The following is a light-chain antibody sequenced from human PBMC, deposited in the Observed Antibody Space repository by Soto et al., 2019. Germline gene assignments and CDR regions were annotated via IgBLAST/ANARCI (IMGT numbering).Light chain of an antibody. CDR1: SSNIGAGYD. CDR3: QSYDSSLIV. J-gene: IGLJ1*01. Sequence: QSVLTQPPSVSGAPGQRVTISCTGSSSNIGAGYDVHWYQQLPGTAPKLLIYGNSNRPSGVPDRFSGSKSGTSASLAITGLQAEDEADYHCQSYDSSLIVFGTGTKVTVL. CDR2: GNS. V-gene: IGLV1-40*01.